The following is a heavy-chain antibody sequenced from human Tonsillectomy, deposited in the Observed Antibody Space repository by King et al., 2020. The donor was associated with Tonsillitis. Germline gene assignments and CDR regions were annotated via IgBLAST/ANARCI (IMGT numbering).Heavy chain of an antibody. Sequence: LPLQESGPGLVKPSETLSLTCTVSGGSTSSSNYYWGWIRQPPGKGLEWIGSIYSSGSLYYNPSLKSRVTISVDTSKNQFSLKLSSVTAADTAVYYCAGYSGSYDYWGQGTLVTVSS. D-gene: IGHD1-26*01. CDR2: IYSSGSL. CDR3: AGYSGSYDY. V-gene: IGHV4-39*01. CDR1: GGSTSSSNYY. J-gene: IGHJ4*02.